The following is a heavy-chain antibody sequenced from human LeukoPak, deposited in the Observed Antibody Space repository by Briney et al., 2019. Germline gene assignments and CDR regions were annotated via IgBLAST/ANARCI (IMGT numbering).Heavy chain of an antibody. V-gene: IGHV3-23*01. J-gene: IGHJ4*02. Sequence: GGSLRLSCAASGFTFSSCAMTWVREAPGKGLEWVSAISGTGGSTHYTDSVKGRFTISRDNSKNTLYLQMNSLRAEDTAVYYCAKDLQPLANWGQGTLVTVSS. CDR1: GFTFSSCA. CDR2: ISGTGGST. CDR3: AKDLQPLAN. D-gene: IGHD1-1*01.